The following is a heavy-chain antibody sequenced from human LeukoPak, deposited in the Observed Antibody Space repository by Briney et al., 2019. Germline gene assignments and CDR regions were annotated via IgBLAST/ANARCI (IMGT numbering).Heavy chain of an antibody. J-gene: IGHJ5*02. CDR3: ARDWGPTTVLPRTWFDP. Sequence: PGGSLRLSCAASGFTFSSYAMHWVRQAPGKGLEWVAVISYDGSNKYYADSVKGRFTISRDNSKNTLYLQMNSLRAEDTAVYYCARDWGPTTVLPRTWFDPWGQGTLVTVSS. D-gene: IGHD4-11*01. CDR2: ISYDGSNK. V-gene: IGHV3-30-3*01. CDR1: GFTFSSYA.